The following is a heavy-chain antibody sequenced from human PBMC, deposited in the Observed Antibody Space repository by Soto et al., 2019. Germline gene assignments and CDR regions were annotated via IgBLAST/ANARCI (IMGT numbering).Heavy chain of an antibody. CDR2: IYYSGTT. CDR3: VRVDMITRSSGWFNLFDS. J-gene: IGHJ4*01. D-gene: IGHD6-19*01. V-gene: IGHV4-31*03. Sequence: QVQLQESGPGLVKPAQTLSLTCTVSGGSISRGSYWSWIRQHPGKGLEWIGYIYYSGTTYYNPSLKSRVTISVDTSKNQFSLKLNSVTAADTAVYYCVRVDMITRSSGWFNLFDSWGQGTLVTVSS. CDR1: GGSISRGSY.